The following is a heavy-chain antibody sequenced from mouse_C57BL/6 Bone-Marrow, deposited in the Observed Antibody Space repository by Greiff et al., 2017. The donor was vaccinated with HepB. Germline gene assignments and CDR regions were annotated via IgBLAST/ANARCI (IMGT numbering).Heavy chain of an antibody. Sequence: EVQLVESGPGLVKPSQSLSLTCSVTGYSITSGYYWNWIRQFPGNKLEWMGYISYDGSNNYNPSLKNRISITRDTSKNQFFLKLNSVTTEDTATYYCARAFYDEDWYFDVWGTGTTVTVSS. V-gene: IGHV3-6*01. CDR2: ISYDGSN. D-gene: IGHD2-12*01. J-gene: IGHJ1*03. CDR1: GYSITSGYY. CDR3: ARAFYDEDWYFDV.